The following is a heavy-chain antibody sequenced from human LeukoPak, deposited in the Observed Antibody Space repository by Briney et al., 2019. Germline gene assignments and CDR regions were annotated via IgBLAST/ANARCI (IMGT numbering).Heavy chain of an antibody. CDR1: GFTFSSYA. V-gene: IGHV3-23*01. D-gene: IGHD3-10*01. CDR2: ISGSGGST. Sequence: QSGGSLRLSCAASGFTFSSYAMSWVRQAPGKGLEWVSAISGSGGSTYYADSGKGGFTISRDNGKNTLYMQMNSLRAEDTAVYYCAKVRFGESDYFDYWGQGTLVTVSS. J-gene: IGHJ4*02. CDR3: AKVRFGESDYFDY.